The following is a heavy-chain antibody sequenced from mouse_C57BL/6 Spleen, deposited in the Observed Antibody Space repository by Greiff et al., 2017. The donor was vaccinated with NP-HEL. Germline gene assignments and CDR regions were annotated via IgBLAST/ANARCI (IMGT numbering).Heavy chain of an antibody. D-gene: IGHD3-2*02. Sequence: VQLQQSAAELVKPGASVKISCKVSGYTFTDHTIHWLKQRPEQGLEWIGYIYPRDGSTKYNEKFKGKATLTADKSSSTAYMQLNSLTSVDSAVYFCARSARHLRLQCAYWGQGTLVTVSA. V-gene: IGHV1-78*01. CDR2: IYPRDGST. CDR3: ARSARHLRLQCAY. J-gene: IGHJ3*01. CDR1: GYTFTDHT.